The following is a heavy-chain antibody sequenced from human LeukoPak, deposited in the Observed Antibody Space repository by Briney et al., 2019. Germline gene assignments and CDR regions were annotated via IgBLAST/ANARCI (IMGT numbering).Heavy chain of an antibody. V-gene: IGHV5-51*01. CDR2: IYPSDSDT. Sequence: GESLKISCKGSGYSFPSYWIGWVRQMPGKGLEWMGIIYPSDSDTKYSPSFQGQVTISADKSISTAYLQWSSLKASDTAIYYCARREGSGNFLIDYWGQGTLVTVSS. D-gene: IGHD3-10*01. CDR3: ARREGSGNFLIDY. CDR1: GYSFPSYW. J-gene: IGHJ4*02.